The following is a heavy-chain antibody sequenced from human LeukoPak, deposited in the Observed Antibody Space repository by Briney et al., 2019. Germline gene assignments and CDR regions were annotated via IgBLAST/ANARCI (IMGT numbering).Heavy chain of an antibody. CDR1: GYTFTSYD. Sequence: AASVKVSCKASGYTFTSYDINWVRQATGQGLEWMGIINPSGGSTSYAQKFQGRVTMTRDTSTSTVYMELSSLRSEDTAVYYCAREATRELIYGDYESSWFDPWGQGTLVTVSS. V-gene: IGHV1-46*01. CDR2: INPSGGST. CDR3: AREATRELIYGDYESSWFDP. J-gene: IGHJ5*02. D-gene: IGHD4-17*01.